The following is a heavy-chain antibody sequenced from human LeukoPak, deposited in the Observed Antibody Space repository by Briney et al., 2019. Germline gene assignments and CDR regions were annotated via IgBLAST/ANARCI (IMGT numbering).Heavy chain of an antibody. D-gene: IGHD4-17*01. CDR1: GFTFSSSW. CDR2: INNDGSGT. CDR3: ASKAVTYYYDY. V-gene: IGHV3-7*05. Sequence: GGSLRLSCAASGFTFSSSWMSWVRQAPGKGLEWVANINNDGSGTYYVDSVEGRFTISRDNAKNSLFLQMNSLRAEDTAVYYCASKAVTYYYDYWGQGTLVIVSS. J-gene: IGHJ4*02.